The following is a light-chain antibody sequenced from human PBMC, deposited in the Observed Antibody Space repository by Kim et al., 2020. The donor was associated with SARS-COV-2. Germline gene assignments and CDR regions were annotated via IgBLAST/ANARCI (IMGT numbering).Light chain of an antibody. J-gene: IGKJ2*01. V-gene: IGKV1-5*03. CDR3: QQFNSYPYT. CDR2: WAS. CDR1: QNIGHL. Sequence: SASVGDRVTITCRARQNIGHLLAWYQQKPGKAPKLLIYWASTLESGVPSRFSGSRSGTEFTLTISSLQPDDFATYYCQQFNSYPYTFGQGTKLEI.